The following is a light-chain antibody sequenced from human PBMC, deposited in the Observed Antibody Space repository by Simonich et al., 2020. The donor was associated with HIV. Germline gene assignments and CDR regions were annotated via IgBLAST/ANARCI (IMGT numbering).Light chain of an antibody. CDR3: QQYNNWPSPFT. Sequence: EIVLTQSPGTLSLSPGERATLSCRASQSVSSSYLAWYQQKPGLAPRLLIFDASSRATCIPARFSGSWSGSQFTLTISSMQSGDFAVYYCQQYNNWPSPFTFGPGTKVDIK. V-gene: IGKV3-15*01. CDR1: QSVSSSY. CDR2: DAS. J-gene: IGKJ3*01.